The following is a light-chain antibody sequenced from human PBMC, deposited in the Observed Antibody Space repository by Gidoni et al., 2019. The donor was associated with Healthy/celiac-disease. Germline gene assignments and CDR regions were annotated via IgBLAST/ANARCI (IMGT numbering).Light chain of an antibody. J-gene: IGLJ3*02. V-gene: IGLV3-21*02. Sequence: SYVLTQPPSASVSPGQTARITCGGNNIGSKSVHCYQQKPGQAPVLVVYDDSDRPSGIPERFSGSNSGNTATLTISRVEAGDEADYYCQVWDSSSDPHWVFGGGTKLTVL. CDR1: NIGSKS. CDR3: QVWDSSSDPHWV. CDR2: DDS.